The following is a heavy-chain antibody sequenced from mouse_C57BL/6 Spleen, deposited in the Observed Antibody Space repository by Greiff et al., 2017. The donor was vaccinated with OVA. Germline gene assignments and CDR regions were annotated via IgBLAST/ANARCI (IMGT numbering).Heavy chain of an antibody. CDR2: INYDGSST. CDR3: AREGMYGNEGFAY. V-gene: IGHV5-16*01. D-gene: IGHD2-10*02. J-gene: IGHJ3*01. Sequence: EVKLVESEGGLVQPGSSMKLSCTASGFTFSDYYMAWVRQVPEKGLEWVANINYDGSSTYYLDSLKSRFIISRDNAKNILYLQMSSLKSEDTATYYCAREGMYGNEGFAYWGQGTLVTVSA. CDR1: GFTFSDYY.